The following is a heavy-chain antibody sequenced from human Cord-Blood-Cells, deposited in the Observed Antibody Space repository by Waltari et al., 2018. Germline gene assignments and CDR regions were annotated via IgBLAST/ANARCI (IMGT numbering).Heavy chain of an antibody. V-gene: IGHV4-59*01. J-gene: IGHJ6*02. CDR2: IYYSGST. Sequence: QVQLQESGPGLVKPSETLSLTCTVSGGSISSYSWSWIRQPPGKGLEWIGYIYYSGSTNHSPSLKCRATISLDTSKHQYSLTLSFVTAADPAVYYGARGNSYCYYYYGMDVWGQGTTVTVSS. CDR1: GGSISSYS. D-gene: IGHD5-18*01. CDR3: ARGNSYCYYYYGMDV.